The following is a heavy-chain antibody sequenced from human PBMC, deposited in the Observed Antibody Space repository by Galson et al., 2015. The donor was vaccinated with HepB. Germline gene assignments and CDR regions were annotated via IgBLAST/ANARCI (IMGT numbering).Heavy chain of an antibody. J-gene: IGHJ6*02. CDR3: ARDTNVLRYFDWLLGV. CDR1: GFTFSSYA. CDR2: ISYDGSNK. V-gene: IGHV3-30*04. D-gene: IGHD3-9*01. Sequence: SLRLSCAASGFTFSSYAMHWVRQAPGKGLEWVAVISYDGSNKYYADSVKGRFTISRDNSKNTLYLQMNSLRAEDTAVYYCARDTNVLRYFDWLLGVWGQGTTVTVSS.